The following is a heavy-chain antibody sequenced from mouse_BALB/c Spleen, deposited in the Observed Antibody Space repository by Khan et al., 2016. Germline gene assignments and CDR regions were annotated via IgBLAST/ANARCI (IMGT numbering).Heavy chain of an antibody. CDR1: GYSFTGYY. J-gene: IGHJ2*01. CDR2: VNPNNGGT. CDR3: ASMGGHFAC. D-gene: IGHD1-1*02. V-gene: IGHV1-18*01. Sequence: VQLQQSGPDLVKPGASVNISCKASGYSFTGYYMHWVKESHGKSLEWIGRVNPNNGGTSYNPKFKGKAILTVANSSSIAYLQLRNLTAEDTAVYYCASMGGHFACWDQGTTLTVSS.